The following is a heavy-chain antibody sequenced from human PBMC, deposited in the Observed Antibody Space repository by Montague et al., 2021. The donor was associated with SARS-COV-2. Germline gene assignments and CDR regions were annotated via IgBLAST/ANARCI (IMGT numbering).Heavy chain of an antibody. CDR2: TSYDGSNK. Sequence: SLRLSCAASGFTFSSYAMHWVRQAPGKGLEWVAVTSYDGSNKYYADSVKGRFTISRDNSKNTLYLQVNSLRAEDTAVYYCARSAWGGYRGAFDIRGQGTMVTVSS. D-gene: IGHD3-16*02. CDR3: ARSAWGGYRGAFDI. CDR1: GFTFSSYA. J-gene: IGHJ3*02. V-gene: IGHV3-30-3*01.